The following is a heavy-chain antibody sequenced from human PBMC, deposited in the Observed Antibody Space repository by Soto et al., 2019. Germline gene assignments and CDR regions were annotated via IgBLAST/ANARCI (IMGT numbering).Heavy chain of an antibody. CDR1: GDSVSSNSAA. CDR2: TYFRSKWHY. CDR3: ARSDQWLAT. J-gene: IGHJ5*02. V-gene: IGHV6-1*01. D-gene: IGHD6-19*01. Sequence: QTLSLTCAISGDSVSSNSAAWNWIRQSPSRGLEWLGRTYFRSKWHYGYAVSVRSRITIKPDTSKNQFSLQLNSVTPEDTAVYYCARSDQWLATWGQGTQVTVSS.